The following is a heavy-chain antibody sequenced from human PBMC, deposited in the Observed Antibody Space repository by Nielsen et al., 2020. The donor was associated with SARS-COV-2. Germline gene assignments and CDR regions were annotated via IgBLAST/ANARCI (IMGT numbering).Heavy chain of an antibody. Sequence: GESLKISCAASGFTFSNYAMTWVRQAPGKGLEWVANIKHDGSEKYYVDSVKGRFTISRDNAKNSMSLQMNSLTAEDTAVYYCARVAFWSGYDYWGQGALVTVSS. V-gene: IGHV3-7*01. CDR2: IKHDGSEK. CDR3: ARVAFWSGYDY. CDR1: GFTFSNYA. D-gene: IGHD3-3*01. J-gene: IGHJ4*02.